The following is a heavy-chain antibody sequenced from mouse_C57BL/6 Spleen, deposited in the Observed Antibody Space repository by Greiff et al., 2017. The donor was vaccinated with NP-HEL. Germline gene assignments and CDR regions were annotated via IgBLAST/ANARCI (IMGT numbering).Heavy chain of an antibody. CDR3: ARSYYSNYDYYAMDY. D-gene: IGHD2-5*01. CDR2: IDPNSGGT. Sequence: VKLMESGAELVKPGASVKLSCKASGYTFTSYWMHWVKQRPGRGLEWIGRIDPNSGGTKYNEKFKSKATLTVDKPSSTAYMQLSSLTSEDSAVYYCARSYYSNYDYYAMDYWGQGTSVTVSS. J-gene: IGHJ4*01. V-gene: IGHV1-72*01. CDR1: GYTFTSYW.